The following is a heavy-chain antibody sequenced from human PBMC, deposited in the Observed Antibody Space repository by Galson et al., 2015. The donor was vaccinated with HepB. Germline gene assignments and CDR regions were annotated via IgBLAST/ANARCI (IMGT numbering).Heavy chain of an antibody. D-gene: IGHD6-19*01. CDR1: GFTFSSYW. Sequence: SLRLSCAASGFTFSSYWMSWVRQAPGKGLEWVANIKQDGSEKYYVDSVKGRFTISRDNAKNSLYLQMNSLRAEDTAVYYCARGLGDSSGWWYYYYYMDVRGKGTTVTVSS. CDR3: ARGLGDSSGWWYYYYYMDV. CDR2: IKQDGSEK. J-gene: IGHJ6*03. V-gene: IGHV3-7*03.